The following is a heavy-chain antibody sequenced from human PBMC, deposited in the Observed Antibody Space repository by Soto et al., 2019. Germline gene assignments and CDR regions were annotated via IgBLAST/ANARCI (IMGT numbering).Heavy chain of an antibody. CDR3: ARDSDDSSAQLWFDP. CDR1: GYTFTSYG. D-gene: IGHD3-22*01. V-gene: IGHV1-18*01. Sequence: ASVKVSCKASGYTFTSYGISWVRQAPGQGLEWMGWISAYNGNTNYAQKLQGRVTMTTDTSTSTAYMELRSLRSDDTAVYYCARDSDDSSAQLWFDPGAREPWSPSPQ. J-gene: IGHJ5*02. CDR2: ISAYNGNT.